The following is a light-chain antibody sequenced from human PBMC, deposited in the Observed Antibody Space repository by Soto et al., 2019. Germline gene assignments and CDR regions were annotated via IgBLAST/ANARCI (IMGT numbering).Light chain of an antibody. J-gene: IGLJ1*01. Sequence: QSVLTQPASVSGSPGQSITISCTGTSSDVGGYDYVSWYQRHPGKAPKLMIYDVTNRPSGVSNRFSGSKSGNTASLTISGLQAEDEADYYCISYASINTSVFATGPKVTVL. CDR2: DVT. V-gene: IGLV2-14*01. CDR3: ISYASINTSV. CDR1: SSDVGGYDY.